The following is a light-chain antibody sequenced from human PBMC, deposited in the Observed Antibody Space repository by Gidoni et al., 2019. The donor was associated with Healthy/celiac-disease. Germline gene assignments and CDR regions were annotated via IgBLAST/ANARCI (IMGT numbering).Light chain of an antibody. Sequence: QSVLTQPPSVSRAPGQRVTISCTGSSSNIGAGYDVHWYQQLPGTAPKLLIYGNSNRPSGVPDRFSGSKSGTSASLAITGLQAEDEADYYCQSYDSSLSGSRVFGGGTKLT. J-gene: IGLJ2*01. CDR2: GNS. CDR3: QSYDSSLSGSRV. V-gene: IGLV1-40*01. CDR1: SSNIGAGYD.